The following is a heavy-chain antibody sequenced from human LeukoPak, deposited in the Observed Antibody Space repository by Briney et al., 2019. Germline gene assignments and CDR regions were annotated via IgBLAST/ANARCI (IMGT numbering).Heavy chain of an antibody. CDR3: ARRIVATINYYYYDDMDV. D-gene: IGHD5-12*01. CDR2: IYYSGST. V-gene: IGHV4-59*11. CDR1: GGSITSHY. Sequence: PSETLSLTCTVSGGSITSHYWSWIRQPPGKGLEWIGYIYYSGSTNYNPSLKSRVTISVDTSKNQFSLKLSSVTAADTAVYYCARRIVATINYYYYDDMDVWGKGTTVTVSS. J-gene: IGHJ6*03.